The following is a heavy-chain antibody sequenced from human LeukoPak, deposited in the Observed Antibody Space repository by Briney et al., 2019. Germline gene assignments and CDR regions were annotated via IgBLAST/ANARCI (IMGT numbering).Heavy chain of an antibody. J-gene: IGHJ5*02. D-gene: IGHD1-1*01. CDR1: GGSVSSGSFY. CDR2: IYYSGST. CDR3: ARAGYAWWFDP. Sequence: SETLSLTCTVSGGSVSSGSFYWSWIRQPPGKGLEWIGYIYYSGSTNYNPSLKSRVTISVDTSKNQFSLNLSSVTAADTAVYYCARAGYAWWFDPWGQGTLVTVSS. V-gene: IGHV4-61*01.